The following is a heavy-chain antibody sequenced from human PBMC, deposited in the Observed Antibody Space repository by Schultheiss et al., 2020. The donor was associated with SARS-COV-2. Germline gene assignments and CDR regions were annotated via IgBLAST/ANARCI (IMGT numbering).Heavy chain of an antibody. CDR3: AREGHGTVTTIPYYYYYGMDV. J-gene: IGHJ6*02. CDR1: GGSFSGYY. Sequence: SETLSLTCAVYGGSFSGYYWSWIRQPPGKGLEWIGEINHSGSTNYNPSLKSRVTISVDTSKNQFSLKLSSVTAADTAVYYCAREGHGTVTTIPYYYYYGMDVWGQGTTVTVSS. D-gene: IGHD4-11*01. CDR2: INHSGST. V-gene: IGHV4-34*01.